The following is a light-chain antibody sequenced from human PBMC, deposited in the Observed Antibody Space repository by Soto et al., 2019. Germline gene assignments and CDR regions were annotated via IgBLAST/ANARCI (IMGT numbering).Light chain of an antibody. Sequence: EIVLTQAPATLSLSPGERATLSCRASQSIGNYIAWYQQKPGQAPRLLVYDVFNRATGIPARFSGSGSGTDLTLTISSLEPEDFAVYYCLQRAAWPWTFRQGTKVEVK. CDR3: LQRAAWPWT. CDR1: QSIGNY. V-gene: IGKV3-11*01. J-gene: IGKJ1*01. CDR2: DVF.